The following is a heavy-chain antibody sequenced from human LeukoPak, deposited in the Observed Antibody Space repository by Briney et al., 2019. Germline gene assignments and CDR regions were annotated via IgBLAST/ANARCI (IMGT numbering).Heavy chain of an antibody. D-gene: IGHD5-18*01. CDR1: GFTFSNYE. CDR3: ARMNTAMVNGLNYYYYMDV. CDR2: ISSSGSTI. Sequence: GGSLRLSCAASGFTFSNYEMNWVRQAPGKGLEWVSYISSSGSTIYYADSVKGRFTISRDNAENSLYLQMNSLRADDTAVYYCARMNTAMVNGLNYYYYMDVWGKGTTVTISS. J-gene: IGHJ6*03. V-gene: IGHV3-48*03.